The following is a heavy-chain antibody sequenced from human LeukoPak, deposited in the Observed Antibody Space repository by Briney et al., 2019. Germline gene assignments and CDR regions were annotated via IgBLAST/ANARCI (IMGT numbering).Heavy chain of an antibody. D-gene: IGHD6-13*01. V-gene: IGHV1-24*01. Sequence: ASVKVSCKVSGYTLTELSMHWVRQAPGKGLEWMGGFDPEDGETIYAQKFQGRVTMTEDTSTATAYMELSSLRSEDTAVYYCATDGELQPVRDLLSYWGQGTLVTVSS. CDR2: FDPEDGET. CDR3: ATDGELQPVRDLLSY. J-gene: IGHJ4*02. CDR1: GYTLTELS.